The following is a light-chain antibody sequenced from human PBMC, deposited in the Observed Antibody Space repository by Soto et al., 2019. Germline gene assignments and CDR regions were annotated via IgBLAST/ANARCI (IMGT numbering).Light chain of an antibody. Sequence: EIVLTQSPGTLSLSPGERATLSCSSSQSVGRDYLAWYQQKPGQAPRLLIHGTSYRATGIPDRFRGSGSGTDFTLTISRLEPEDFAVYYCQQYGSSPLTFGRGTKVDIK. CDR1: QSVGRDY. V-gene: IGKV3-20*01. CDR3: QQYGSSPLT. J-gene: IGKJ4*01. CDR2: GTS.